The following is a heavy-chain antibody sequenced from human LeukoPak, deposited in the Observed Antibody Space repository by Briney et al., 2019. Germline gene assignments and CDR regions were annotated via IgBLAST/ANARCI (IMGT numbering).Heavy chain of an antibody. CDR1: GFTFNSYW. D-gene: IGHD1-26*01. V-gene: IGHV3-7*01. CDR2: IKQDGSEK. J-gene: IGHJ4*02. CDR3: AREPSGSLDY. Sequence: GGSLRLSCAASGFTFNSYWMSWVRQAPGKGLEWVANIKQDGSEKYYVDSVKGRFTISRDNAKNSPYLQMNSLRAEDTAVYYCAREPSGSLDYWGQGTLVTVSS.